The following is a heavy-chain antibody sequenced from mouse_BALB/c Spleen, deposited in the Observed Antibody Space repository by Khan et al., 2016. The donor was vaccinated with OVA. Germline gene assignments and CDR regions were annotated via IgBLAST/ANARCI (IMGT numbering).Heavy chain of an antibody. Sequence: QVQLQQSGAELARPGASVKMSCKASGYIFTSYMIHWVKQRPGQGLEWIGDINPSSDYNNYNQKFKDKSTLTADKSSSTAYMQLISLTSEDSAVYYWTRGHYGSFGYWGQGTLVSVSA. J-gene: IGHJ3*01. CDR3: TRGHYGSFGY. V-gene: IGHV1-4*01. CDR1: GYIFTSYM. D-gene: IGHD1-1*01. CDR2: INPSSDYN.